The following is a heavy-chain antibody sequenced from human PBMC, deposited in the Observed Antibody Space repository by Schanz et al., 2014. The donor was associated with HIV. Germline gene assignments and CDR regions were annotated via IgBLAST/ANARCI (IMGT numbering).Heavy chain of an antibody. D-gene: IGHD3-22*01. CDR2: ISAGVGTA. V-gene: IGHV3-23*01. J-gene: IGHJ4*02. Sequence: EALLLESGGGLVQPGGSLRLSCRGSEFPFSHNAMTWVRQAPGKGLEWVSTISAGVGTASYADSVKGRFTISRDNAKNTLYLQMNSLRAEDTAVYYCAKPEYDSRGNSQSHFDYWGQGTLVTVSS. CDR1: EFPFSHNA. CDR3: AKPEYDSRGNSQSHFDY.